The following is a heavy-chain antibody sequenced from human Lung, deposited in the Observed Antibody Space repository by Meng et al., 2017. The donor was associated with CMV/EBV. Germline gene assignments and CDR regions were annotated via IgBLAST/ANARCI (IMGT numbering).Heavy chain of an antibody. Sequence: EGQLVGSGGCLVKPGESLRLSCAASGFLFSDAWMSWVRQGPGKGLEWVGLIRSKSDGETTDYASPVKGRFTISRDDSKNTLYLEMSSLKTEDTAIHYCTTSFGGSYSSWGQGTLVTVSS. CDR3: TTSFGGSYSS. CDR2: IRSKSDGETT. V-gene: IGHV3-15*01. D-gene: IGHD1-26*01. J-gene: IGHJ4*02. CDR1: GFLFSDAW.